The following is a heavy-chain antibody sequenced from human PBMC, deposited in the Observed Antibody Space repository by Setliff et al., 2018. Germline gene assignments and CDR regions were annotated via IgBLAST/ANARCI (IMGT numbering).Heavy chain of an antibody. CDR3: ARALPLGFRSALIP. Sequence: GASVKVSCKASGYTFTSYGISWVRQAPGQGLEWMGGTTPIFTTANYAQKFQGRVTMTEDTSTDTAYMELSSLRSDDTAVYYCARALPLGFRSALIPWGQGTLVTVSS. CDR1: GYTFTSYG. V-gene: IGHV1-69*06. D-gene: IGHD3-16*02. J-gene: IGHJ5*02. CDR2: TTPIFTTA.